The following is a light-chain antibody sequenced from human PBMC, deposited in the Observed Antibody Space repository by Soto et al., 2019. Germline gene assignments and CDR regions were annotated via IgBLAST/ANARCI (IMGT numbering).Light chain of an antibody. Sequence: ESVVTQSPGTLSLSPGERATLSCRASQRIRSRYLAWYQRKPGQAPRLLISGACTRATGLPDRFSGSGSGTDFALPGSRLEPEDFAVYFCQRYGSSPPFTFGQGTKVDI. V-gene: IGKV3-20*01. CDR1: QRIRSRY. J-gene: IGKJ2*01. CDR2: GAC. CDR3: QRYGSSPPFT.